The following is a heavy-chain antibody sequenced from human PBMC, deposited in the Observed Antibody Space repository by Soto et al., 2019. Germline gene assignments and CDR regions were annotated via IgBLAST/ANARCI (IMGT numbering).Heavy chain of an antibody. Sequence: GGSLRLSCAASEFNFSIYTINWVRQATGKGLEWVSSINGSSTYRYYAVSVKGRFTISRDNAKNPVYLDMTSLKAEDTAMYYCARDKNTVVLPQFDPWGQGTLVTVSS. V-gene: IGHV3-21*01. CDR3: ARDKNTVVLPQFDP. CDR1: EFNFSIYT. D-gene: IGHD2-2*01. J-gene: IGHJ5*02. CDR2: INGSSTYR.